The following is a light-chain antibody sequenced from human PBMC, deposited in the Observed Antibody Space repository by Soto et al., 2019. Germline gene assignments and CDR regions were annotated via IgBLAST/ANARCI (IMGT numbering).Light chain of an antibody. Sequence: QSVLTQPPSASGTPGQRVTISCSGSRFNIGSNTVNWYQQLPGTAPTLLIYSNNQRPSGVPDRFSGSKSGTSASLAISGLQSEDEADYYCAAWDDSLNGVVFGGGTKLTVL. J-gene: IGLJ2*01. CDR2: SNN. V-gene: IGLV1-44*01. CDR1: RFNIGSNT. CDR3: AAWDDSLNGVV.